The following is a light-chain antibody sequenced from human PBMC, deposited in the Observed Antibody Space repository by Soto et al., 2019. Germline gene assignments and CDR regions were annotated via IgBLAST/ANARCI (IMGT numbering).Light chain of an antibody. CDR2: KAS. CDR1: QSISSW. J-gene: IGKJ1*01. CDR3: QHYNSYSEA. V-gene: IGKV1-5*03. Sequence: DIQMTQSPSTLSASVGDRVTITCRASQSISSWLAWYQQKPGKAPKLMIYKASTLKSGVPSRFSGSGSGTEFTPTISSLQPDDVATYYCQHYNSYSEALGQGTKVDI.